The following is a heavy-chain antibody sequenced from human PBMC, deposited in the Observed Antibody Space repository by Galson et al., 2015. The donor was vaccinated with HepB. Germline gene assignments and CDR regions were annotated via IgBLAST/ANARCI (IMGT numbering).Heavy chain of an antibody. CDR1: GFTFSSYG. CDR3: AKAGWCSSTSCYFGGMDV. V-gene: IGHV3-30*18. D-gene: IGHD2-2*01. CDR2: ISYDGSNK. J-gene: IGHJ6*02. Sequence: SLRLSCAASGFTFSSYGMHWVRQAPGKGLERVAVISYDGSNKYYADSVKGRFTISRDNSKNTLYLQRNSLRADDTAVYYCAKAGWCSSTSCYFGGMDVWGQGTTFT.